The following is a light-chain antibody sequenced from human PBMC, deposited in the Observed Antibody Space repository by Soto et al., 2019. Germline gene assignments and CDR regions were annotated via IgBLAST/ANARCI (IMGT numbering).Light chain of an antibody. Sequence: EIQMTQSPSTLSASVGERFTITCRASQSISSWLSWYQQKPLKAPKLLIYGASSRESGVPSRFSGSGSGTEFTLTISILQPDYVATYCCQHCDTSWPFGQGAKVDIK. V-gene: IGKV1-5*01. CDR3: QHCDTSWP. CDR1: QSISSW. J-gene: IGKJ1*01. CDR2: GAS.